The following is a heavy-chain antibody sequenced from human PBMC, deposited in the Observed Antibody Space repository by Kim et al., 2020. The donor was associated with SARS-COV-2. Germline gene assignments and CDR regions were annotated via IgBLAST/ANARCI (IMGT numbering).Heavy chain of an antibody. CDR1: GGSISSGGYY. CDR2: IYYSGST. V-gene: IGHV4-31*03. CDR3: ARATSITMIVVVINAFDI. J-gene: IGHJ3*02. Sequence: SETLSLTCTVSGGSISSGGYYWSWIRQHPGKGLEWIGYIYYSGSTYYNPSLKGRVTISVDTSKNQFSLKLSSVTAADTAVYYCARATSITMIVVVINAFDIWGQGTMVTVSS. D-gene: IGHD3-22*01.